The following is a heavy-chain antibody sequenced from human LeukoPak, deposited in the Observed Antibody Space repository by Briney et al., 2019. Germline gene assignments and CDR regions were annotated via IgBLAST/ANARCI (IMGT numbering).Heavy chain of an antibody. CDR2: IKSKTDGGTT. Sequence: PGGSLRLSCAASGFTFSNAWMSWVRQAPGKGLEWVGRIKSKTDGGTTDYAAPVKGRFTILRDDSKNTLYLQMNSLKTEDTAVYYCTTDRSGSYYADYWGQGTLVTVSS. V-gene: IGHV3-15*01. CDR1: GFTFSNAW. CDR3: TTDRSGSYYADY. D-gene: IGHD1-26*01. J-gene: IGHJ4*02.